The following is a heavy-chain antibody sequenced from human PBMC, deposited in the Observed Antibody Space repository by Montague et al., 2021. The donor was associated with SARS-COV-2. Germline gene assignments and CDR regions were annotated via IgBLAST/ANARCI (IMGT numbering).Heavy chain of an antibody. Sequence: SLRLSCAASGFTFDDYAMHWVRHAPGKGLEWVSSISWNGASISSAYSEKRLFIISRDTAENSLSLHMNSLRADDTALYYCGKDGAGFAVVNFYYMDDWGKGTTVTVSS. J-gene: IGHJ6*03. V-gene: IGHV3-9*01. CDR1: GFTFDDYA. D-gene: IGHD3-3*01. CDR3: GKDGAGFAVVNFYYMDD. CDR2: ISWNGASI.